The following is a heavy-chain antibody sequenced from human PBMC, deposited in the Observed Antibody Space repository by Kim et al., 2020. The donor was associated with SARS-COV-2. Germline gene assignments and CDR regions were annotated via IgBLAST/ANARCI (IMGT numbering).Heavy chain of an antibody. V-gene: IGHV1-24*01. D-gene: IGHD3-10*02. CDR2: FGREDGQT. Sequence: ASVKVSCKVSRYSLTELSVHWVRQAPGKGLEWMGSFGREDGQTIYAQNFQGRVTVTDDTSTHTSYMELSSLSSEDTAVYYCAGVLSLLFGVSTRSFDYWGQGTLVTVSS. J-gene: IGHJ4*02. CDR3: AGVLSLLFGVSTRSFDY. CDR1: RYSLTELS.